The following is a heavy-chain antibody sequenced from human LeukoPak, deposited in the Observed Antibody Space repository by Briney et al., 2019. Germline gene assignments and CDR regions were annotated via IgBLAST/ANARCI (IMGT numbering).Heavy chain of an antibody. CDR2: ILYDGSNK. J-gene: IGHJ4*02. Sequence: PGGSLRLSCAASGFTFSTYVMHWVRQAPGKGLQWVAVILYDGSNKYYADSVKGRFIISRDNSKNTLYLQMNSLGAEDTAVYYCAGNYGPYYFDYWGQGTLVTVSS. CDR3: AGNYGPYYFDY. D-gene: IGHD3-10*01. V-gene: IGHV3-30*07. CDR1: GFTFSTYV.